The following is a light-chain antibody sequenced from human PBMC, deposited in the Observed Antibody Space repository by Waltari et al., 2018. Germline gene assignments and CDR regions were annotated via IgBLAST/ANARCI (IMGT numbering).Light chain of an antibody. CDR3: QTGGHGTWV. V-gene: IGLV4-69*01. CDR2: INSDGSH. CDR1: SWYSSHV. J-gene: IGLJ3*02. Sequence: QLALTQSPSASASLGASVKLTCTLSSWYSSHVIAWQQQQPERGPRYLMKINSDGSHTKGDEIPDRFSGSRSGPEGYLTIASVQSEDEADYYCQTGGHGTWVFGGGTKLTVL.